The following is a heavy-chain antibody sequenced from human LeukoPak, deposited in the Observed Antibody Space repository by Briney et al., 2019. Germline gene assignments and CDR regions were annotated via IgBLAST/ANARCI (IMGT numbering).Heavy chain of an antibody. Sequence: SETLSLTCLVSGVSMKRSSWAWVRQAPGKGLEWIGNIDDSGNTNYSPSLKSRVTISLDTSKNHFSLRVTSVTAADRALYFCARDPASAASPYMDYWGKGTTVTVSS. V-gene: IGHV4-59*01. CDR3: ARDPASAASPYMDY. CDR1: GVSMKRSS. CDR2: IDDSGNT. D-gene: IGHD2-2*01. J-gene: IGHJ6*03.